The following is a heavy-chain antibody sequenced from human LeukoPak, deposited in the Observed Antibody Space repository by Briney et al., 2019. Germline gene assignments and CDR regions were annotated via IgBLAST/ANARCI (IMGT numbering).Heavy chain of an antibody. V-gene: IGHV3-30-3*01. CDR1: GFTFSSYA. Sequence: GRSLRLSCAASGFTFSSYAMHWVRQAPGKGLEWVAVISYDGSNKYYADSVKGRFTISRDNSKNTLYLQMNSLRAEDTAVYYCAREARETYYYDSSGYQDYWGQGTLVTVSS. CDR3: AREARETYYYDSSGYQDY. J-gene: IGHJ4*02. CDR2: ISYDGSNK. D-gene: IGHD3-22*01.